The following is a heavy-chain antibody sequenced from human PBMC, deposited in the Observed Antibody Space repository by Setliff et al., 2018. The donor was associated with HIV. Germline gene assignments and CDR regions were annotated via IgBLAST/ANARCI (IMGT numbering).Heavy chain of an antibody. CDR3: ARDGFWSGYIDY. J-gene: IGHJ4*02. CDR2: VSSRGDT. D-gene: IGHD3-3*01. CDR1: GGSISSYY. V-gene: IGHV4-4*07. Sequence: SETLSLTCTVSGGSISSYYWSWIRQPAGKGLEWIGRVSSRGDTNYNPSLKSRVTISVDTSKNQFSLKLSSVTAADTAVYYCARDGFWSGYIDYWGQGTLVTVSS.